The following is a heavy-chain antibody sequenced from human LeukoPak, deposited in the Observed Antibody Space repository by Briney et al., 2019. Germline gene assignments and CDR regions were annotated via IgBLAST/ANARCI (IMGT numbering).Heavy chain of an antibody. Sequence: SETLSLTCTVSGYSISSGYYWGWIRHPPGKGLQWSGSIYHSGSTYYNPSLKSRVTISVDTSKTQFSLKLSSVTAADTAVYYCARERLGATGYYMDVWGKGTTVTVSS. J-gene: IGHJ6*03. D-gene: IGHD1-26*01. V-gene: IGHV4-38-2*02. CDR3: ARERLGATGYYMDV. CDR1: GYSISSGYY. CDR2: IYHSGST.